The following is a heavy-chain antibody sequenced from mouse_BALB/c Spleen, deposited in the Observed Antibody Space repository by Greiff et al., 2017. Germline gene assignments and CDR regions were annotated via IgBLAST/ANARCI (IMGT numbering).Heavy chain of an antibody. CDR1: GYTFTSYT. CDR3: ARGTTGYYYAMDY. Sequence: VKLQESAAELARPGASVKMSCKASGYTFTSYTMHWVKQRPGQGLEWIGYINPSSGYTEYNQKFKDKTTLTADKSSSTAYMQLSSLTSEDSAVYYCARGTTGYYYAMDYWGQGTSVTVSS. D-gene: IGHD1-1*01. V-gene: IGHV1-4*02. J-gene: IGHJ4*01. CDR2: INPSSGYT.